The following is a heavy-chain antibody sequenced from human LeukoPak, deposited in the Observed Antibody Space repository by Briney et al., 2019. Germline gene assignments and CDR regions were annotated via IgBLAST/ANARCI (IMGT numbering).Heavy chain of an antibody. J-gene: IGHJ6*02. Sequence: SETLSLTCAVYGGSFSNYYWSWIRQPPGKGLEWIGEINHSGSTNYNPSLKSRVTISVDTSKNQFSLKLSSVTAADTAVYYCATLAHPVVVVLTRDGMDVWGQGTTVTVSS. CDR2: INHSGST. D-gene: IGHD2-15*01. V-gene: IGHV4-34*01. CDR1: GGSFSNYY. CDR3: ATLAHPVVVVLTRDGMDV.